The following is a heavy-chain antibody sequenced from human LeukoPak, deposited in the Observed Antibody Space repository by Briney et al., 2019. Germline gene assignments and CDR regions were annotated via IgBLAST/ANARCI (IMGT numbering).Heavy chain of an antibody. D-gene: IGHD5-24*01. CDR3: ARHEEVEMATIWYTGYYLDY. J-gene: IGHJ4*02. CDR2: ISSSSSYI. V-gene: IGHV3-21*01. Sequence: GGSLRLSCAASGFTFSSYSMNWVRQAPGKGLEWVSSISSSSSYIYYADSVKGRFTISRDNAKNSLYLQMNSLRAEDTAVYYCARHEEVEMATIWYTGYYLDYWGQGTLVTVSS. CDR1: GFTFSSYS.